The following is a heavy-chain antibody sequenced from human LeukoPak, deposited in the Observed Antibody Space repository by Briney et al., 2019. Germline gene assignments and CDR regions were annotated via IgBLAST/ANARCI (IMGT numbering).Heavy chain of an antibody. CDR1: GFTFSNYA. Sequence: GGSLRLSCAASGFTFSNYAMHWVRQAPGKGLEWVAVISYDGSNKYYVDSVKGRFTSSRDNSKNTVHLQMNSLKVEDTAVYYCARDLIGGWSCDHWGQGTLVTVSS. CDR3: ARDLIGGWSCDH. J-gene: IGHJ4*02. V-gene: IGHV3-30*03. CDR2: ISYDGSNK. D-gene: IGHD3-16*01.